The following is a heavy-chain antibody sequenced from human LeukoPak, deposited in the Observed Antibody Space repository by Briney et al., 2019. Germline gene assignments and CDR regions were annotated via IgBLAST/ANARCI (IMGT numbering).Heavy chain of an antibody. J-gene: IGHJ3*02. CDR2: IYHSGST. CDR3: ARDLSGYSSSWSNAAFDI. V-gene: IGHV4-4*02. Sequence: PSETLSLTCAVSGGSISSSNWWSWVRQPPGKGLEWIGEIYHSGSTNYNPSLKSRVTISVDKSKNQFSLKLSSVTAADTAVYYCARDLSGYSSSWSNAAFDIWGQGTMVTVSS. CDR1: GGSISSSNW. D-gene: IGHD6-13*01.